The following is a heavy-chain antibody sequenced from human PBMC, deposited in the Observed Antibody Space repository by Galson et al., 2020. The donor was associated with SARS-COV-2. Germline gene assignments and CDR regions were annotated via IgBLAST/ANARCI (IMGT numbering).Heavy chain of an antibody. CDR2: ISYDGGNK. CDR1: GFSFSSYA. J-gene: IGHJ6*02. CDR3: AREGYYHYGLDV. Sequence: GGSLRLSCAASGFSFSSYAMHWVRQAPGKGLEWVAVISYDGGNKYFADSVKGRFTISRDISKNTLCLQMNSLRAGETAVYCCAREGYYHYGLDVWGQGTAVTVSS. V-gene: IGHV3-30*04.